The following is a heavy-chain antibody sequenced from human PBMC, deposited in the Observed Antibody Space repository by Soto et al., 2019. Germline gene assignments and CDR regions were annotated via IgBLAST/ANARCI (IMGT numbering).Heavy chain of an antibody. CDR1: GFTFSSYE. D-gene: IGHD2-21*02. J-gene: IGHJ6*02. V-gene: IGHV3-48*03. CDR3: ARDGVWYGMDV. Sequence: GSLRLSCAASGFTFSSYEMNWVRQAPGKGLEWVSYISSSGSTIYYADSVKGRFTISRDNAKNSLYLQMNSLRAEDAALYYCARDGVWYGMDVWGQGTTVTVSS. CDR2: ISSSGSTI.